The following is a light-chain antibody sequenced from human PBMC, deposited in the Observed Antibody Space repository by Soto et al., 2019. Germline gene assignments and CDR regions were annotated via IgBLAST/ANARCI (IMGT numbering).Light chain of an antibody. CDR1: QSVSSSY. J-gene: IGKJ1*01. CDR3: QQYGSSPWT. V-gene: IGKV3-20*01. CDR2: GAS. Sequence: ESVLTQYPGTLALSPGERATLSCRASQSVSSSYLAWYQQKPGQAPRLLIYGASSRATGIPDRFSGSGSGTDFTLTISRLEPEDFAVYYCQQYGSSPWTFGQGTKVDIK.